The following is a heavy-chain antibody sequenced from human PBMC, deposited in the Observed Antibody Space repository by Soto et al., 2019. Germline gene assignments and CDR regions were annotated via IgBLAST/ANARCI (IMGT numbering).Heavy chain of an antibody. CDR3: ARDSAMASYRY. Sequence: SETHCVTSSVADGSSVGGGCSWSWIRQPPGKGLEWIGYIYHSGSTYYNPSLKSRITISADTSKNQFSLKLSSVTAADTAVYYCARDSAMASYRYWGQGTLVTVSS. CDR2: IYHSGST. CDR1: DGSSVGGGCS. D-gene: IGHD5-18*01. J-gene: IGHJ4*02. V-gene: IGHV4-30-2*05.